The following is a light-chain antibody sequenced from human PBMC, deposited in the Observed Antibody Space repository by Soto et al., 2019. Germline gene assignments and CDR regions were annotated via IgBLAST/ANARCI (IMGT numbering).Light chain of an antibody. CDR3: QQYNNWPRT. Sequence: EVVMTQSPATLSVSPGERATLSCWASQSVSSDLAWYQQKPGQAPRLLMYGASTRAKGVPARFSGGGSGTEFTLTISSLQSEDFAVYYCQQYNNWPRTFGQGTKVDI. J-gene: IGKJ1*01. CDR2: GAS. V-gene: IGKV3-15*01. CDR1: QSVSSD.